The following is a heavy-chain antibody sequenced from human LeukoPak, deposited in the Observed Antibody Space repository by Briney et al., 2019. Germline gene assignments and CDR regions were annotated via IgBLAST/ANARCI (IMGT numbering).Heavy chain of an antibody. CDR1: GYTFTTYD. Sequence: GPVKVSCKASGYTFTTYDINWVRQATGQGLEWMGWMNPNSGNTGYAQRFQGRVTMTRNTSTNTAYMELSSLTSEDTAVYYCARETTIPPYYFDYWGLGTLVTVSS. J-gene: IGHJ4*02. CDR3: ARETTIPPYYFDY. D-gene: IGHD3-9*01. V-gene: IGHV1-8*01. CDR2: MNPNSGNT.